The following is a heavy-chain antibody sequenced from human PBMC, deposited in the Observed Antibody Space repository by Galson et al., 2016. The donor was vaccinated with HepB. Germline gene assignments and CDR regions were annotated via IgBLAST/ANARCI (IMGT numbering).Heavy chain of an antibody. J-gene: IGHJ4*02. CDR3: VKDIGLTGTNDY. D-gene: IGHD1-20*01. CDR2: INRDGTST. CDR1: GFSISDHA. V-gene: IGHV3-64D*09. Sequence: SLRLSCAASGFSISDHALHWVRQAPGRRPAYVSAINRDGTSTYYADSVKGRFTISRDNSKNKLYLQMSSLRIEDTAKYFCVKDIGLTGTNDYWGQGTLVTVSS.